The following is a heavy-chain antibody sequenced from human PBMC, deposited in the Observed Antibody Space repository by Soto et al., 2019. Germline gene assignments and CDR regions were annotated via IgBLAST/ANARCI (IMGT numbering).Heavy chain of an antibody. J-gene: IGHJ6*02. CDR3: ARRPASGWYKPYGMDV. V-gene: IGHV4-34*01. CDR2: INHSGST. D-gene: IGHD6-19*01. Sequence: SETLSLTCAVYGGSFSGYYWSWIRQPPGKGLEWIGEINHSGSTNYNPSLKSRVTISVDTSKNQFSLKLSSVTAADTAVYYCARRPASGWYKPYGMDVWGQGTTVTVSS. CDR1: GGSFSGYY.